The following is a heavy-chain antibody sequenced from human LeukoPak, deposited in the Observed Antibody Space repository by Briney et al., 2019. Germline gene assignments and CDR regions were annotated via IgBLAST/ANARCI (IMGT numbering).Heavy chain of an antibody. V-gene: IGHV3-72*01. D-gene: IGHD5/OR15-5a*01. CDR1: GFTFSGHY. J-gene: IGHJ6*02. CDR3: ARGPNSVYDYHYGMDV. CDR2: SRNKAKRYTT. Sequence: GGSLRLSCAASGFTFSGHYMDRVRQAPGKGLEWVGRSRNKAKRYTTEYAASVKGRFSISRDESTNSLYLQMNSLKNEDTAMYYCARGPNSVYDYHYGMDVWGQGTTVTVSS.